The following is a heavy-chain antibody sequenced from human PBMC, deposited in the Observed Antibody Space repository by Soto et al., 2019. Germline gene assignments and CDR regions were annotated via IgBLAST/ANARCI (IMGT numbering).Heavy chain of an antibody. V-gene: IGHV3-53*01. D-gene: IGHD3-22*01. CDR1: GFTVSSNY. Sequence: GSLRLSCAASGFTVSSNYMSWVRQAPGKGLEWVSVIYSGGSTYYADSVKGRFTISRDNSKNTLYLQMNSLRAEDTAVYYCARAEYYYDSSGYLPYYYYYGMDVWGQGTTVTVSS. CDR3: ARAEYYYDSSGYLPYYYYYGMDV. J-gene: IGHJ6*02. CDR2: IYSGGST.